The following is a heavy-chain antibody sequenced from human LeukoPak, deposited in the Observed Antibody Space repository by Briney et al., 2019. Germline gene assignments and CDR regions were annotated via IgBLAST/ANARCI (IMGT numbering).Heavy chain of an antibody. CDR1: GFTFTSSA. Sequence: SVKVSCKASGFTFTSSAMQWVRQARGQRLEWIGWIVVGSGNTNYAQKFQERVTITRDMSTSTAYMELSGLRSEDTAVCYCAADPGYYYDSSGYSTWGQGTLVTVSS. J-gene: IGHJ4*02. V-gene: IGHV1-58*02. D-gene: IGHD3-22*01. CDR2: IVVGSGNT. CDR3: AADPGYYYDSSGYST.